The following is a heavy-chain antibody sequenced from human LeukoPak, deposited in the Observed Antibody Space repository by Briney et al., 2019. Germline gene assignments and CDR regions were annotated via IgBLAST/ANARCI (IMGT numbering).Heavy chain of an antibody. D-gene: IGHD6-13*01. J-gene: IGHJ4*02. CDR3: ARESSSWYDFDY. CDR1: GGSISSYY. V-gene: IGHV4-59*01. CDR2: IYYSGST. Sequence: SETLSLTCTVSGGSISSYYWSWIRQPPGKGLEWIGYIYYSGSTNYNPSLKSRVTISVDTSKNQFSLKLSSVTAADTAVYYCARESSSWYDFDYWGQGTLVTVSS.